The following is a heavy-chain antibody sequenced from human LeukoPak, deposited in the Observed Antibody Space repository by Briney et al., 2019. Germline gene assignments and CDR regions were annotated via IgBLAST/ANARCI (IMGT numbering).Heavy chain of an antibody. CDR2: INPNSGGT. CDR1: GYTFTGYY. Sequence: GESLKISCKGSGYTFTGYYMHWVRQAPGQGLEWMGWINPNSGGTNYAQKFQGRVTMTRDTSISTAYMELSRLRSDDTAVYYGARDSDYYYSSGYYDYWGQGTLVTVSS. V-gene: IGHV1-2*02. CDR3: ARDSDYYYSSGYYDY. J-gene: IGHJ4*02. D-gene: IGHD3-22*01.